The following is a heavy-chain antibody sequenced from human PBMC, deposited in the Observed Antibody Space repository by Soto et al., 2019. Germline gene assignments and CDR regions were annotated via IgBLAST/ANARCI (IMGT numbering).Heavy chain of an antibody. J-gene: IGHJ6*02. Sequence: QVQLVESGGGVVQPGRSLRLSCAASGFTFSGYGMHWVRQAPGKGLEWVAVISYDGSNKYYADSVKGRFPISRDNSKNTLYLQMNSLRAEDTAVYYCAKDLYITGTSDLYYYYYGMDVWGQGTTVTVSS. CDR3: AKDLYITGTSDLYYYYYGMDV. CDR1: GFTFSGYG. V-gene: IGHV3-30*18. CDR2: ISYDGSNK. D-gene: IGHD1-20*01.